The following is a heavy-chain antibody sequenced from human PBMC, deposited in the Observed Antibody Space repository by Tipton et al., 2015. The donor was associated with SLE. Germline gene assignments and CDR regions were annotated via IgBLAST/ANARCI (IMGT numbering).Heavy chain of an antibody. Sequence: LRLSCTVSGGSISSGGYYWSWIRQHPGKGLEWIGYIYYSGSTYYNPSLKSRVTISVDTSKNQFSLKLSSVTAADTAVYYCASHSTHYCSSTICYFDYWGQGTLVTVSS. CDR1: GGSISSGGYY. V-gene: IGHV4-31*03. J-gene: IGHJ4*02. CDR2: IYYSGST. CDR3: ASHSTHYCSSTICYFDY. D-gene: IGHD2-2*01.